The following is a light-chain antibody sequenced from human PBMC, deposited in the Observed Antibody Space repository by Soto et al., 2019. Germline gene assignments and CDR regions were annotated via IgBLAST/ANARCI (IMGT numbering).Light chain of an antibody. CDR1: QSISSS. CDR2: HVS. J-gene: IGKJ1*01. V-gene: IGKV1-5*03. Sequence: DIKMTQSPSTLSASVGDRVTVTCRASQSISSSLAWFQQKPGKAPKLLMYHVSRLNSGVSSRFIGSGSGTEFTLTISSLQPDDFATYYCQQYDTHFWTFGQGTKVEIK. CDR3: QQYDTHFWT.